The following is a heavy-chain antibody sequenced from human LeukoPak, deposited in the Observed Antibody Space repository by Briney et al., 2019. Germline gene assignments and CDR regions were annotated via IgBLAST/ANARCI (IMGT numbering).Heavy chain of an antibody. Sequence: SETLSLTCTVSGASFSSSTYYWGWIRQPPGKGLEWIGSIYYSGSTYYNPSLKSRVTMSVDTSKNQFSLKLSSVTAADTAVYYCARHAGDIAAAGTRPFDYWGQGTLVTVSS. V-gene: IGHV4-39*01. D-gene: IGHD6-13*01. J-gene: IGHJ4*02. CDR3: ARHAGDIAAAGTRPFDY. CDR1: GASFSSSTYY. CDR2: IYYSGST.